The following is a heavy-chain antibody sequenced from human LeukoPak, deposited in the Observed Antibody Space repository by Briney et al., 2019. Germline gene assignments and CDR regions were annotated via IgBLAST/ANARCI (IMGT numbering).Heavy chain of an antibody. V-gene: IGHV4-59*08. CDR3: ATIAGSSSY. CDR1: GGSISAYY. J-gene: IGHJ4*02. Sequence: SETLSLTCTVSGGSISAYYWTWIRQPPGKGLEWIGSIYYSGSTNYNPSLKSRVTISVDTSKNQFSLKLSSVTAADTAVYYCATIAGSSSYWGQGTLVTVSS. CDR2: IYYSGST. D-gene: IGHD6-6*01.